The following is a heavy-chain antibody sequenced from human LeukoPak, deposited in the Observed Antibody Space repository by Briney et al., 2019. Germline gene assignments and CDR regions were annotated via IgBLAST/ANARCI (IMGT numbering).Heavy chain of an antibody. CDR2: FDPEDGET. D-gene: IGHD5-12*01. Sequence: ASVKVSCKVSGYTLTELSMHWVRHAPGQGLEWMGGFDPEDGETIYAQKFQGRVTMTEDTSTDTAYMELSSLRSEDTAVYYCATAGGYEPIDAFDIWGQGTMVTVSS. CDR1: GYTLTELS. J-gene: IGHJ3*02. CDR3: ATAGGYEPIDAFDI. V-gene: IGHV1-24*01.